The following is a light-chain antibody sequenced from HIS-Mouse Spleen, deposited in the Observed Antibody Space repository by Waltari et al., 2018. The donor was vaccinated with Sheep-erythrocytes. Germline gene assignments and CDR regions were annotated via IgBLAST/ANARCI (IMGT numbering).Light chain of an antibody. CDR3: SSYTSSSTSWV. Sequence: QSALTQPASVSGSPGQSITISCTGTSSDVGGYNYVSWYQQHPGKAPKLLIYDVRNRPSRVSNRCSGSKSGNTASLTISGLQAEDEADYYCSSYTSSSTSWVFGGGTKLTVL. CDR1: SSDVGGYNY. V-gene: IGLV2-14*03. CDR2: DVR. J-gene: IGLJ3*02.